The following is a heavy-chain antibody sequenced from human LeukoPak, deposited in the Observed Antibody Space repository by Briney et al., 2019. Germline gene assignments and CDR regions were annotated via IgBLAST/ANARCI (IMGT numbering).Heavy chain of an antibody. V-gene: IGHV4-59*12. CDR2: IYYSGST. D-gene: IGHD3-9*01. Sequence: TSETLSLTCTVSGGSISSYYWSWIRQPPGKGLEWIGYIYYSGSTNYNPSLKSRVTISVDTSKNQFSLKLSSVTAADPAVYYCARVPRLRYFDWFHFDYWGQGTLVTVSS. J-gene: IGHJ4*02. CDR3: ARVPRLRYFDWFHFDY. CDR1: GGSISSYY.